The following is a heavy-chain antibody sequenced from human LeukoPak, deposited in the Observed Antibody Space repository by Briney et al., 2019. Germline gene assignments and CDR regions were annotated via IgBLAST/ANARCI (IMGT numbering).Heavy chain of an antibody. V-gene: IGHV1-69*06. CDR3: ARARGGYCSGGSCPTTVTSLDY. CDR2: IIPIFGTA. CDR1: EGTFSSYA. D-gene: IGHD2-15*01. J-gene: IGHJ4*02. Sequence: SVKVSCKASEGTFSSYAISWVRQAPGQGLEWMGGIIPIFGTANYAQKFQGRVTITADKSTSTAYMELSSLRSEDTAVYYCARARGGYCSGGSCPTTVTSLDYWGQGTLVTVSS.